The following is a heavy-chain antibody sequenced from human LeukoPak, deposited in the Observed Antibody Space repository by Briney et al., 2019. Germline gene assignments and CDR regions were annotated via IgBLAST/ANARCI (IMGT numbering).Heavy chain of an antibody. CDR1: GDSVSSNSAA. CDR3: ARVGYSSGWIRGGLDV. Sequence: SQTLSLTCAISGDSVSSNSAAWNWIRQSPSRGLEWLGRTYYRSQWFNDYAASVKSRITINPDTSKNQFSLQLNSVTPEDTAVYYCARVGYSSGWIRGGLDVWGQGTTVTVSS. V-gene: IGHV6-1*01. CDR2: TYYRSQWFN. J-gene: IGHJ6*02. D-gene: IGHD6-19*01.